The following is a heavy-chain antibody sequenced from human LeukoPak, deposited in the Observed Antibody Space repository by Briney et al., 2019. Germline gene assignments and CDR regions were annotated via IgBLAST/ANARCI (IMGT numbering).Heavy chain of an antibody. CDR1: GGSFSGYY. V-gene: IGHV4-34*01. D-gene: IGHD5-12*01. J-gene: IGHJ4*02. CDR3: ARGEWLRPLDY. CDR2: TNHSGST. Sequence: SETLSLTCAVYGGSFSGYYWSWIRQPPGKGLEWIGETNHSGSTNYNPSLKSRVTISVDTSKNQFSLKLSSVTAADTAVYYCARGEWLRPLDYWGQGTLVTVSS.